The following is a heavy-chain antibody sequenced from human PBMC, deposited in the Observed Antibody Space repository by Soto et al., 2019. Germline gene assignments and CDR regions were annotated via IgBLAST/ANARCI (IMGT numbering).Heavy chain of an antibody. D-gene: IGHD3-10*01. CDR3: ARARSGSYYYYYYYGMDV. CDR2: INHSGST. CDR1: GGSFSGYY. V-gene: IGHV4-34*01. Sequence: QVQLQQWGAGLLKPSETLSLTCAVYGGSFSGYYWSWIRQPPGKGLEWIGEINHSGSTNYNPSLKSRVTISVDTSKNQCSLKLSSVTAADTAVYYCARARSGSYYYYYYYGMDVWGQGTTVTVSS. J-gene: IGHJ6*02.